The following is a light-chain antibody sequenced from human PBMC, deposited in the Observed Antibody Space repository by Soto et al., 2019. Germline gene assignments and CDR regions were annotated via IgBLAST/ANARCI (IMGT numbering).Light chain of an antibody. CDR2: KAS. CDR3: QHYNSYSEA. J-gene: IGKJ1*01. CDR1: QTISSW. V-gene: IGKV1-5*03. Sequence: DIPMTQSPSTLSGSVGDRVTITCRASQTISSWLAWYQQQPGQAPKLVIYKASTLKSGDPSRFNCSGCGTEFTLTISSLQPDDFATYYCQHYNSYSEAFGQGTKVELK.